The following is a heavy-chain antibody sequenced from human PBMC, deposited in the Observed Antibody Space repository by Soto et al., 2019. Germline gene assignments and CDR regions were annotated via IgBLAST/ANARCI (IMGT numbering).Heavy chain of an antibody. D-gene: IGHD3-10*01. CDR3: ARVGFGELLAHCMDV. J-gene: IGHJ6*02. V-gene: IGHV4-30-4*01. CDR1: GGSISSGDYY. CDR2: INYSGST. Sequence: QVQLQESGPGLVKPSQTLSITCTVSGGSISSGDYYWSWIRQPPVKGLEWNGYINYSGSTYYNPSLKSRVTLSVYTSKNRCSLKLSSVTAADTAVYYWARVGFGELLAHCMDVWGQGTTVTVSS.